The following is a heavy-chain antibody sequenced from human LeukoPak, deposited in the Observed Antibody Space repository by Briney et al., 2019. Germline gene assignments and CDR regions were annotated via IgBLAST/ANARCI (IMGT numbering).Heavy chain of an antibody. D-gene: IGHD4/OR15-4a*01. CDR1: GFTFDDYA. V-gene: IGHV3-43D*03. J-gene: IGHJ4*02. CDR3: AKAGLVRGGALDS. CDR2: ITWHGGTT. Sequence: GGSLRLSCAASGFTFDDYAMFWVRQLPGKGLEWVSLITWHGGTTYSADSVKGRFTISRDNSKSTLYLQMNSLRVEDTAVYYCAKAGLVRGGALDSWGQGTLVTVSS.